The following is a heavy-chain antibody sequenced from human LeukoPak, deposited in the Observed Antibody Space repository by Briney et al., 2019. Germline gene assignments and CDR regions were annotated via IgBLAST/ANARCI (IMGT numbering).Heavy chain of an antibody. Sequence: ASVKVSCKASGYTFTSYDINWVRQATGQGLEWMGWMNPNSGNTGYAQKFQGRVTMTRNTSISTAYMELSSLRSDDTAVYYCAVSDPYYYDSSGYWGQGTLVTVSS. CDR3: AVSDPYYYDSSGY. CDR1: GYTFTSYD. V-gene: IGHV1-8*01. D-gene: IGHD3-22*01. CDR2: MNPNSGNT. J-gene: IGHJ4*02.